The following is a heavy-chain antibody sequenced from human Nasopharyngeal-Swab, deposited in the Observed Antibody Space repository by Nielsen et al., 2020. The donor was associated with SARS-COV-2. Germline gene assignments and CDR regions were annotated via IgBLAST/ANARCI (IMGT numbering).Heavy chain of an antibody. Sequence: WIRQPPGKALEWIGEINHSGSTNYNPSLKSRVTISVDTSKNQFSLKLSSVTAADTAVYYCASVGFGHRVRRGGGMDVWGQGTTVTVSS. V-gene: IGHV4-34*01. CDR3: ASVGFGHRVRRGGGMDV. D-gene: IGHD3-10*01. J-gene: IGHJ6*02. CDR2: INHSGST.